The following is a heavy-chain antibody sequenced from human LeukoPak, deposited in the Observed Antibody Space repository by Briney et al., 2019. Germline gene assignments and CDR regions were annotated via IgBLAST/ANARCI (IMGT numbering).Heavy chain of an antibody. CDR3: ARGRVCSSTSCFNWFDP. V-gene: IGHV1-18*01. CDR2: ISAYNGNT. Sequence: GASVTVSCKASGYTFTSYGISWVRQAPGQGLEWMGWISAYNGNTNYAQKLQGRVTMTTDTSTSTAYMELRSLRSDDTAVYYCARGRVCSSTSCFNWFDPWGQGTLVTVSS. D-gene: IGHD2-2*01. J-gene: IGHJ5*02. CDR1: GYTFTSYG.